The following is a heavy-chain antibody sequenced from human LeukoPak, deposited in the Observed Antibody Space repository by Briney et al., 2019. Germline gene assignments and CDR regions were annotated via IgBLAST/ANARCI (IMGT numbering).Heavy chain of an antibody. CDR1: GGSISSYY. Sequence: SETLSLTCTVSGGSISSYYWSWIRQPPGKGLEWIGYIYYSGSTNYNPSLKSRVTISVDTSKNQFSLKLSSVTAADTAVYYCARDLEGCSGGSCHTHAWGQGTLVTVSS. D-gene: IGHD2-15*01. CDR2: IYYSGST. CDR3: ARDLEGCSGGSCHTHA. V-gene: IGHV4-59*12. J-gene: IGHJ4*02.